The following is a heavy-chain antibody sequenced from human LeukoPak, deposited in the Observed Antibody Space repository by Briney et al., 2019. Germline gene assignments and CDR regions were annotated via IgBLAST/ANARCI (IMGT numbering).Heavy chain of an antibody. CDR2: ISYEGSNK. Sequence: GGSLRLSCAASGFTFSNYAIHWVRQAPGKGLEWVAVISYEGSNKYYADSVKGRFTIYRDNSKNTLYLQMNSLRAEDTAVYYCARDISMVRVNWFDPWGQGTLVTVSS. CDR1: GFTFSNYA. J-gene: IGHJ5*02. CDR3: ARDISMVRVNWFDP. D-gene: IGHD3-10*01. V-gene: IGHV3-30*04.